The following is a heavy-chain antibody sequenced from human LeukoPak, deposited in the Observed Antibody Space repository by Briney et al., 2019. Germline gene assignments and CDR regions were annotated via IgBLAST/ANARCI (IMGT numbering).Heavy chain of an antibody. CDR3: AKRNYGDIDY. CDR2: ISYDGSNK. CDR1: GFTFSSYG. J-gene: IGHJ4*02. Sequence: GGSLRLSCAASGFTFSSYGMHWVRQAPGKGLEWVAVISYDGSNKYYADSVKGRFTISRDNSKNTLYLQMNSLRAEDTAVYYCAKRNYGDIDYWGRGTLVTVSS. D-gene: IGHD4-17*01. V-gene: IGHV3-30*18.